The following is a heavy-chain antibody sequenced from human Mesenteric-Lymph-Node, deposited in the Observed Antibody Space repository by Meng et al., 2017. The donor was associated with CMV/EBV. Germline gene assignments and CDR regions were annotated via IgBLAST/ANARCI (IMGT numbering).Heavy chain of an antibody. CDR1: GDSIFCHHTD. D-gene: IGHD3-16*01. CDR3: AYFGDLPPLW. Sequence: HQQEGAGMVKCSSTLSVNRTLSGDSIFCHHTDWNWIRQSSSRGVEWLGRTYYRSESYDDDAVSVKSRISVNLDTSKTQLSLHLNFVTPEDTAVYYCAYFGDLPPLWWGQGTLVTVSS. CDR2: TYYRSESYD. J-gene: IGHJ4*02. V-gene: IGHV6-1*01.